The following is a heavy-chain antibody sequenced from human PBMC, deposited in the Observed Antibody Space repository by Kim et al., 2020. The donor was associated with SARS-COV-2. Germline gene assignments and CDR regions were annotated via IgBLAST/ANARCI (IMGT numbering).Heavy chain of an antibody. CDR3: AKDGDSALTMIVVVIKAYFDY. D-gene: IGHD3-22*01. J-gene: IGHJ4*02. V-gene: IGHV3-23*01. Sequence: FTISRDNSKNTLYLQMNSLRAEDTAVYYCAKDGDSALTMIVVVIKAYFDYWGQGTLVTVSS.